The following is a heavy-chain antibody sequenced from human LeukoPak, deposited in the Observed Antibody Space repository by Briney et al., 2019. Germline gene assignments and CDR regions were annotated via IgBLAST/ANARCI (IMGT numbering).Heavy chain of an antibody. CDR3: ARAVAYYYVSGNYYPGAFDV. CDR1: GFSVSSNF. Sequence: AGGSLRLSCTASGFSVSSNFMSWVRQAPGKGLEWVSVLYSGANTYYADSVKGRFTISRDNSQNTLYLQTNSLRADDTAVYYCARAVAYYYVSGNYYPGAFDVWGQGTMVTLSS. D-gene: IGHD3-10*01. J-gene: IGHJ3*01. V-gene: IGHV3-53*01. CDR2: LYSGANT.